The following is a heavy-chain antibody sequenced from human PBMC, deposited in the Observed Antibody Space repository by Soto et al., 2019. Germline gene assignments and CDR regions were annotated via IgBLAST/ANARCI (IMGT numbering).Heavy chain of an antibody. V-gene: IGHV1-2*04. CDR3: ARAQSTMVRGVIITGVLDF. CDR1: GYTFTGYY. J-gene: IGHJ3*01. CDR2: INPNSGGT. D-gene: IGHD3-10*01. Sequence: ASVKVSCKASGYTFTGYYMHWVRQAPGQGLEWMGWINPNSGGTNYAQKFQGWVTMTRDTSISTAYMELSRLRSDDTAVYYCARAQSTMVRGVIITGVLDFSGQGSMVTVSS.